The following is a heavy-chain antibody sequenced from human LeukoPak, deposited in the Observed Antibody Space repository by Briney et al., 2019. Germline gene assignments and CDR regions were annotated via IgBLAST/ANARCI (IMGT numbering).Heavy chain of an antibody. J-gene: IGHJ4*02. CDR1: GFTFSSYA. V-gene: IGHV3-30-3*01. CDR2: ISYDGSNK. Sequence: QPGGSLRLSCAASGFTFSSYAMHWVRQAPGKGLEWVAVISYDGSNKYYADSVKGRFTISRDNSKNTLYLQMNSLRAEDTAVYYCARCSALYYFDYWGQGTLVTVSS. D-gene: IGHD2-15*01. CDR3: ARCSALYYFDY.